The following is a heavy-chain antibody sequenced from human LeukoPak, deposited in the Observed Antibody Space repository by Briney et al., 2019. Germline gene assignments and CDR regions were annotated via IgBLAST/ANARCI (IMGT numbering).Heavy chain of an antibody. D-gene: IGHD4-23*01. CDR2: ISYDGNNK. V-gene: IGHV3-30*03. CDR1: GFTFSSYG. J-gene: IGHJ4*02. Sequence: GGSLRLSCAASGFTFSSYGMHWVRQAPGKGLEWVAVISYDGNNKYYADSVKGRFTISRDTSKNTLYLQMNSLRPEDTAVYYCARDTYGGANYWGQGTLVTVSS. CDR3: ARDTYGGANY.